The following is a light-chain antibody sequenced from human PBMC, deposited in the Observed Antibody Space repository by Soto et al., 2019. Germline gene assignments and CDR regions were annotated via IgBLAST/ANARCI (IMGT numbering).Light chain of an antibody. CDR1: SSDVGAYDF. J-gene: IGLJ1*01. Sequence: QSALTQPASVSGSPGQSIAISCTGTSSDVGAYDFVSWYQQHPDKAPKLMIYEVSNRPSGVSDRFSGSKSVNTATLTISGFQAEDEADYYCSSDTTSSTRVFGTGTKVTVL. CDR3: SSDTTSSTRV. V-gene: IGLV2-14*03. CDR2: EVS.